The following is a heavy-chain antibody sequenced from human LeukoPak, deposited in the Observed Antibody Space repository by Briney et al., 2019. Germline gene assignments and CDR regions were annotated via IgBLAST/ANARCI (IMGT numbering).Heavy chain of an antibody. Sequence: SETPSLTCTVSGGSISSSTYYWGWIRRPPGKGLEWIGSIYYSRSTYYNPSLKSRVTVSVDTSKNQFSLNLSSVTAADTAVYYCVRGSTLRHYQYWGQGTLVTVSS. CDR1: GGSISSSTYY. J-gene: IGHJ4*02. D-gene: IGHD3-16*01. CDR3: VRGSTLRHYQY. CDR2: IYYSRST. V-gene: IGHV4-39*01.